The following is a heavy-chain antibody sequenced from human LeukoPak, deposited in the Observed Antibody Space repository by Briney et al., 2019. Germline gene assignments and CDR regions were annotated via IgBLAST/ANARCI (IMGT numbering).Heavy chain of an antibody. Sequence: SETLSLTCAVSGGSFTGTNWWGWVRQPPGKGLEWIGETYLTESTNYNPSLKSRVTISLDKSKNQFSLKLNSVTAADTAVYYCTREGPTIKEQVPNWIDPWGQGILVTVSS. CDR1: GGSFTGTNW. CDR2: TYLTEST. V-gene: IGHV4-4*02. J-gene: IGHJ5*02. CDR3: TREGPTIKEQVPNWIDP. D-gene: IGHD5-12*01.